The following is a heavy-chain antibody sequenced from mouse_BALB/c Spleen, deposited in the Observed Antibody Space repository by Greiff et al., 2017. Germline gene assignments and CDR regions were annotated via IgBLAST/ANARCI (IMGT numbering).Heavy chain of an antibody. J-gene: IGHJ3*01. CDR3: AYDYDVWFAY. Sequence: EVKLMESGAELVKPGASVKLSCTASGFNIKDTYMHWVKQRPEQGLEWIGRIDPANGNTKYDPKFQGKATITADTSSNTAYLQLSSLTSEDTAVYYCAYDYDVWFAYWGQGTLVTVSA. CDR2: IDPANGNT. CDR1: GFNIKDTY. V-gene: IGHV14-3*02. D-gene: IGHD2-4*01.